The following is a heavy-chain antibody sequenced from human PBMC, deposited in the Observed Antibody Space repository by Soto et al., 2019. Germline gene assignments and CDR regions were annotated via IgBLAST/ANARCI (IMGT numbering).Heavy chain of an antibody. CDR3: VAAAGTRSHYYYGMDV. CDR2: ISSSSSTI. J-gene: IGHJ6*02. D-gene: IGHD6-13*01. V-gene: IGHV3-48*02. Sequence: GGSLRLSCAASGFTFSSYSMNWVRQAPGKGLEWVSYISSSSSTIYYADSVKGRFTISRDNAKNSLYLQMNSLRDGDTAVYYCVAAAGTRSHYYYGMDVWGQGTTVTVSS. CDR1: GFTFSSYS.